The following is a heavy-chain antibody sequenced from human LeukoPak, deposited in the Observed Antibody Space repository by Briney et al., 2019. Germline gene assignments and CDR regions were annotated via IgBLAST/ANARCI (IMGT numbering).Heavy chain of an antibody. CDR2: ISSTSTYI. CDR3: ARVQRGEMATFDY. D-gene: IGHD5-24*01. Sequence: GGSLRLSCEVSGFIFSNAWMSWVRHAPGKGLEWVSSISSTSTYIHYADSLKGRFTISRDNARNSLYLQINSLRVEDTAVYYCARVQRGEMATFDYWGQGTLVTVSS. J-gene: IGHJ4*02. V-gene: IGHV3-21*01. CDR1: GFIFSNAW.